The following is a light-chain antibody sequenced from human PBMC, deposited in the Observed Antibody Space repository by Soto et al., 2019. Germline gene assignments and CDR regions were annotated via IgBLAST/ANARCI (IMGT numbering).Light chain of an antibody. Sequence: EIVLTQSPGTLSLSPGERATLSCRASQSVSSTYLAWYQQKPGQAPRLLIYGASSRATGIPDRFSGSGSGTEFTLTISRLEPDDFAVYYCQQYGSSFTFGPGTKVDIK. V-gene: IGKV3-20*01. CDR1: QSVSSTY. CDR2: GAS. CDR3: QQYGSSFT. J-gene: IGKJ3*01.